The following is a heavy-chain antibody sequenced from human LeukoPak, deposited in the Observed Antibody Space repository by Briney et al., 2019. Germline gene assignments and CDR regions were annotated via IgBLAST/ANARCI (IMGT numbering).Heavy chain of an antibody. CDR3: ARGRRITIFGVVTLPPDY. V-gene: IGHV3-7*03. CDR2: IKEDGREK. J-gene: IGHJ4*02. CDR1: GFTFRSYW. Sequence: GGSLRLSCEASGFTFRSYWMTWVRQAAGKGLEWVAYIKEDGREKYYVDSVKGRFTISRDNARNSLYLQMSSLRAEDTAVYYCARGRRITIFGVVTLPPDYWGQGTLVTVSS. D-gene: IGHD3-3*01.